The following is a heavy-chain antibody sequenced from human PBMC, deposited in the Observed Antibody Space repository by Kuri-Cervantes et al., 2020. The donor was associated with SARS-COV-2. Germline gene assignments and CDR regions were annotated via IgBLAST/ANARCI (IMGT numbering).Heavy chain of an antibody. D-gene: IGHD3-3*01. CDR1: GGSTSSHY. V-gene: IGHV4-59*11. CDR3: ARDRRVVIGGGGLAGYMDV. J-gene: IGHJ6*03. CDR2: IYYSGST. Sequence: SETLSLTCTVSGGSTSSHYWSWIRQPPGKGLEWIGYIYYSGSTNYNPSLKSRVTISVDTSKNQFSLKLSSVTAADTAVYYCARDRRVVIGGGGLAGYMDVWGKGTTVTVSS.